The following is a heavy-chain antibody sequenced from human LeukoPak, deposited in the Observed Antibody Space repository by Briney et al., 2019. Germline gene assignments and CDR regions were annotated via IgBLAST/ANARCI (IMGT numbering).Heavy chain of an antibody. D-gene: IGHD4-17*01. J-gene: IGHJ4*02. CDR2: IYYSGST. V-gene: IGHV4-30-4*01. CDR1: GGSISSGDYY. Sequence: SETLSLTCTVSGGSISSGDYYWSWIRQPPGKGLEWIGYIYYSGSTYYNPSLKSRVTISVDTSKNQFSLKLSSVTAADTAVYYCARANPYGDYVDYWGQGTLVTVSS. CDR3: ARANPYGDYVDY.